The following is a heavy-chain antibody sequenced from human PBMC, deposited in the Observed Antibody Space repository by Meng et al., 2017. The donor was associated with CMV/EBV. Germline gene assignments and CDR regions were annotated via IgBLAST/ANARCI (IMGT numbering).Heavy chain of an antibody. V-gene: IGHV4-34*01. Sequence: QVQLQEWGAGLLTPSEALCRTCDVYGGSFSGYDWSWIRQPPGKGLEWIGEINHSGSTNYNPSLKSRVTISVDTSKNQFSLKLSSVTAADTAVYYCARESMVRGEDWGQGTLVTVSS. J-gene: IGHJ4*02. CDR2: INHSGST. D-gene: IGHD3-10*01. CDR1: GGSFSGYD. CDR3: ARESMVRGED.